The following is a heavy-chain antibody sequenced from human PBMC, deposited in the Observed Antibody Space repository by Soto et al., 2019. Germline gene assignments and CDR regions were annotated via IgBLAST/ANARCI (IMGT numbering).Heavy chain of an antibody. CDR3: AKTIGLRLGELSPDY. CDR1: GFSFSNYA. J-gene: IGHJ4*02. Sequence: QVQLVESGGGVVQPGRSLRLSCAASGFSFSNYAIHWVRQAPGKGLEWVALMSYDGSRQYYGDSVKGRFTISRDNSKNTLSMEMNNLRPEDTAVYYCAKTIGLRLGELSPDYWGQGTLVTVSS. D-gene: IGHD3-16*02. CDR2: MSYDGSRQ. V-gene: IGHV3-30*18.